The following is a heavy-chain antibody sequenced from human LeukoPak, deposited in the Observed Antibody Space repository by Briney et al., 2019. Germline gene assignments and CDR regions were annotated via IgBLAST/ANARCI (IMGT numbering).Heavy chain of an antibody. J-gene: IGHJ4*02. V-gene: IGHV4-30-4*08. CDR1: GGSISSGSYY. CDR2: IYYSGST. D-gene: IGHD6-19*01. CDR3: ARSSSGWYWYY. Sequence: SQTLSLTFTVSGGSISSGSYYWSWIRQPAGKGLEWIGYIYYSGSTYYNPSLKSRVTISVDTSKNQFSLKLSSVTAADTAVYYCARSSSGWYWYYWGQGTLVTVSS.